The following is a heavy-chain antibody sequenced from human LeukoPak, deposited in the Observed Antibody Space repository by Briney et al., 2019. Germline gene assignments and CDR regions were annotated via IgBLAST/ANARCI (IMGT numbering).Heavy chain of an antibody. CDR1: GGSISSHY. CDR3: ARIRLYYFDY. J-gene: IGHJ4*02. V-gene: IGHV4-59*11. Sequence: SETLSLTCTVSGGSISSHYWSWIRQPPGKGLEWTGYIYYSGSTNYNPSLKSRVTISVDTSKNQFSLKLSSVTAADTAVYYCARIRLYYFDYWGQGTLVTVSS. CDR2: IYYSGST.